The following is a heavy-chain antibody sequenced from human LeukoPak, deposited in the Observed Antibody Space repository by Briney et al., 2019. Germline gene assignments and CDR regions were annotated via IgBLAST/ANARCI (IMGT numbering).Heavy chain of an antibody. CDR3: ARDTPQGGSWYVDYYYYMDV. D-gene: IGHD6-13*01. J-gene: IGHJ6*03. Sequence: PGGSLRLSCAASGFTFSSYEMNWVRQAPGKGLEWVSYISSSGSTIYYADSVKGRFTISRDNAKNSLYLQMNSLRAEDTAVYYCARDTPQGGSWYVDYYYYMDVWGKGTTVTVSS. CDR1: GFTFSSYE. V-gene: IGHV3-48*03. CDR2: ISSSGSTI.